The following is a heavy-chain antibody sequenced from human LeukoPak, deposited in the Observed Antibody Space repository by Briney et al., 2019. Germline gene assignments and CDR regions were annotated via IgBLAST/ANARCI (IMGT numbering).Heavy chain of an antibody. Sequence: SETLSLTCTVSGGSISSYYWSWIRQPPGKGPEWIGYIYYSGSTNYNPSLKSRVTISVDTSKNQFSLKLTSVTAADTAVYYCARGSTWYQTNFDYWGQGTLVTVSS. V-gene: IGHV4-59*12. J-gene: IGHJ4*02. D-gene: IGHD6-13*01. CDR3: ARGSTWYQTNFDY. CDR1: GGSISSYY. CDR2: IYYSGST.